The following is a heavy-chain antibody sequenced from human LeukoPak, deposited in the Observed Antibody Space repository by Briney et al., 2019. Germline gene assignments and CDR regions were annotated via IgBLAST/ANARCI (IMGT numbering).Heavy chain of an antibody. J-gene: IGHJ5*02. CDR3: GKDGGQYSSGPEFDP. CDR2: ISGGGERT. D-gene: IGHD6-19*01. V-gene: IGHV3-23*01. CDR1: GIVFSTTA. Sequence: PGGSLRLSCAASGIVFSTTATNWARQSPGRGLEWVSAISGGGERTFYADSVKGRFTISRDNSKNMLYLQMNSLRVDDTAIYFCGKDGGQYSSGPEFDPRGQGALVTVSS.